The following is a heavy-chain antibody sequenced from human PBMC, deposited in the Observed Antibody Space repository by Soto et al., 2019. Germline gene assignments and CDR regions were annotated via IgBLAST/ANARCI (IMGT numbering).Heavy chain of an antibody. Sequence: VSFKASGYTFTASGISWVRQAPGQGLEWMGWTSIYNGHTEYSPKFLGRVVMTTDTSADTAYLELKSLRPDDAALYYCARWDDYGASDQYHFDQWGQGTLVTVSS. J-gene: IGHJ4*02. CDR1: GYTFTASG. CDR3: ARWDDYGASDQYHFDQ. CDR2: TSIYNGHT. D-gene: IGHD4-17*01. V-gene: IGHV1-18*01.